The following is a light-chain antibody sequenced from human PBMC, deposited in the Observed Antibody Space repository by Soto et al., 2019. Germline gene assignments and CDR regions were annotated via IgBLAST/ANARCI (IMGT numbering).Light chain of an antibody. J-gene: IGKJ1*01. CDR1: QGISND. V-gene: IGKV1-27*01. CDR2: AAS. Sequence: DIQMTQSPSSLSASIGDRVTISCRASQGISNDLAWYQQKPGKVPYLLIYAASTSHSGVPSRFRGSGSGTDLTLTISSLQPEDVATYYCQNYNSAPRTFGQGTKVEIK. CDR3: QNYNSAPRT.